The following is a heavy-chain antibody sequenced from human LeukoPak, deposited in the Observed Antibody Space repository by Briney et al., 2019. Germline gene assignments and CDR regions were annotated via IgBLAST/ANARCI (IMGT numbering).Heavy chain of an antibody. Sequence: PGGSLRLSCAASGFTFSSYAMSWVRQAPGKGLEWVSAISGSGGSTYYADSVKGRFTISRDNSKNTLYLQMNSLRAEDTAVYYCATPSSSSWFELSFDPWGQGTLVTVSS. V-gene: IGHV3-23*01. D-gene: IGHD6-13*01. J-gene: IGHJ5*02. CDR2: ISGSGGST. CDR1: GFTFSSYA. CDR3: ATPSSSSWFELSFDP.